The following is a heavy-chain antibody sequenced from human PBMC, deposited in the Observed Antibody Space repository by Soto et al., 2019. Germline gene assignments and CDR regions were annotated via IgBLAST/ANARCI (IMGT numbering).Heavy chain of an antibody. CDR3: ARGGGYCSSTSCYYHFDY. D-gene: IGHD2-2*01. J-gene: IGHJ4*02. CDR1: GFTFSSYG. CDR2: IWYDGSNK. Sequence: GGSLRLSCAASGFTFSSYGMHWVRQAPGKGLEWVAVIWYDGSNKYYADSVKGRFTISRDNSKNTLYLQMNSLRAEDTAVYYCARGGGYCSSTSCYYHFDYWGQGTLVTVSS. V-gene: IGHV3-33*01.